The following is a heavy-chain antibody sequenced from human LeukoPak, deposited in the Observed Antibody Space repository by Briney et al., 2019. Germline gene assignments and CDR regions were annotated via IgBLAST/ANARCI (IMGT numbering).Heavy chain of an antibody. J-gene: IGHJ4*02. CDR2: MNPNSGNT. CDR1: GYTFTSYD. CDR3: ARGWFRYRRATATVGGY. Sequence: GASVTVSCKASGYTFTSYDINWVRQATGQGLEWMGWMNPNSGNTGYAQKFQGRVTMTRNTSISTAYMELSSLRSEDTAVYYCARGWFRYRRATATVGGYWGQGTLVTVSS. D-gene: IGHD3-10*01. V-gene: IGHV1-8*01.